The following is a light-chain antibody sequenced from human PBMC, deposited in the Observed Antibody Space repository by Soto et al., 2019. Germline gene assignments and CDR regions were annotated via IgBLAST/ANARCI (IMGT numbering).Light chain of an antibody. V-gene: IGLV2-14*03. CDR2: DVN. J-gene: IGLJ2*01. CDR3: GPYTRSKSVI. Sequence: QSALTQPASVSGSPGQSIAISCTGTSSDVGAYDYVSWYQQHPGKAPKVMVFDVNHRPSGVSNRFSGSKSGNTASLTITGLQAEDEADYYCGPYTRSKSVIFGGGTKLTVL. CDR1: SSDVGAYDY.